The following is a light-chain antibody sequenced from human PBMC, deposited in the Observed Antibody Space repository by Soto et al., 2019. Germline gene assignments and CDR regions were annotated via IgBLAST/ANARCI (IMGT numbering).Light chain of an antibody. Sequence: EIVLTQSPGTLSLSPGERATLSCRASQSVSSSYLAWYQQKPGQAPRLLIYGASSRATGIPDRFSGSGSGTFFALTISRLEPEDFAVYYCQQYGSSPIFTCGPGTKVDSK. CDR3: QQYGSSPIFT. CDR2: GAS. V-gene: IGKV3-20*01. J-gene: IGKJ3*01. CDR1: QSVSSSY.